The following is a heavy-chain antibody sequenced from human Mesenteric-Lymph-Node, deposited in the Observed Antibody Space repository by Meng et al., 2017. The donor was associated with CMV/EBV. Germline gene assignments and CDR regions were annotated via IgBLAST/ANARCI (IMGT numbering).Heavy chain of an antibody. CDR3: AKDRHPSSGWYFDY. V-gene: IGHV3-30*02. D-gene: IGHD6-19*01. CDR2: IPNDGTNQ. CDR1: GFTFSSYA. Sequence: GESLKISCAASGFTFSSYAMHWVRQAPGKGLEWVSFIPNDGTNQYYADSVKGRFTISRDNSKNTLYLQMNSLRAEDTAVFYCAKDRHPSSGWYFDYWGQGTLVTVSS. J-gene: IGHJ4*02.